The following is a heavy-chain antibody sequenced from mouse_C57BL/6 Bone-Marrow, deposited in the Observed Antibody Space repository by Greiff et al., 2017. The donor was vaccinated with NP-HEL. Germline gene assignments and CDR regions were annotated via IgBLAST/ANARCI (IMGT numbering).Heavy chain of an antibody. V-gene: IGHV3-6*01. CDR1: GYSITSGYY. Sequence: EVQLVESGPGLVKPSQSLSLTCSVTGYSITSGYYWNWIRQFPGNKLEWMGYISYDGSNNYNPSLKNRISITRDTSKNQFFLKLNSVTTEDTATYYCARDLTTVVATDWYFDVWGTGTTVTVSS. CDR3: ARDLTTVVATDWYFDV. D-gene: IGHD1-1*01. CDR2: ISYDGSN. J-gene: IGHJ1*03.